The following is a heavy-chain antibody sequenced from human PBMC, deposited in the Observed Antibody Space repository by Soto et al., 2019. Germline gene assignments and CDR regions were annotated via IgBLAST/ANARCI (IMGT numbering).Heavy chain of an antibody. J-gene: IGHJ4*02. CDR1: GYTFTGYY. Sequence: ASVKVSCKASGYTFTGYYMHWVRQAPGQGLEWMGWINPNSGGTNYAQKFQGWVTMTRDTSISTAYMELSRLRSDDTAVYYCARSGSGWYSAVDYSGQGTLVTVSS. CDR2: INPNSGGT. V-gene: IGHV1-2*04. D-gene: IGHD6-19*01. CDR3: ARSGSGWYSAVDY.